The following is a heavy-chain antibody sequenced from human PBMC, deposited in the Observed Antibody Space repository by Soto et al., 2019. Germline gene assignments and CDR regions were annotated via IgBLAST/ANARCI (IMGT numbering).Heavy chain of an antibody. CDR1: GFSLSTSGVG. Sequence: QITLKESGPTLVKPTQTLTLTCTFSGFSLSTSGVGVGWIRQPPGKALEWLALIYWDDDKRYSPSLKSRLTITKDPIKNQVVLPMPNLDPVDTATYYCAHWWYEYSYGSGGYYTPLAFDYWGQGTLVTVSS. V-gene: IGHV2-5*02. J-gene: IGHJ4*02. D-gene: IGHD3-10*01. CDR2: IYWDDDK. CDR3: AHWWYEYSYGSGGYYTPLAFDY.